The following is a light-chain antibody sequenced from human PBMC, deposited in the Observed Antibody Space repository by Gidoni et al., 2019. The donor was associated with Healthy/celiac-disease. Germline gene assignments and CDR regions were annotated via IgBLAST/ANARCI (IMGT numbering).Light chain of an antibody. CDR2: EVS. Sequence: QPTLTHPASAAGSPDQSITISCFGTSRDVGRYNYVSWYQQHPGKAPKLVIYEVSTRPSGVSNRFSGSKSGNTASLTISGRQSEDEADYYCSSYTSISTPYVFGTGTNVTVL. CDR1: SRDVGRYNY. J-gene: IGLJ1*01. CDR3: SSYTSISTPYV. V-gene: IGLV2-14*01.